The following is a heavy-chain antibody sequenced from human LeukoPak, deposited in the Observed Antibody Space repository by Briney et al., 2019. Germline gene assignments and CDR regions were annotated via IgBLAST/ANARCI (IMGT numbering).Heavy chain of an antibody. J-gene: IGHJ4*02. D-gene: IGHD3-22*01. Sequence: ASVKVSCKVSGYTLTELSMHWVRQAPGKGLEWMGGSDPEDGETIYAQKFQGRVTMTEDTSTDTAYMELSSLRSEDTAVYYCATKYYYDSSGYYSNFDYWGQGTLVTVSS. CDR3: ATKYYYDSSGYYSNFDY. V-gene: IGHV1-24*01. CDR1: GYTLTELS. CDR2: SDPEDGET.